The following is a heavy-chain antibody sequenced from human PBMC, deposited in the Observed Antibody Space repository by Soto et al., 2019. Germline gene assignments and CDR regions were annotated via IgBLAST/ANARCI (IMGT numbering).Heavy chain of an antibody. CDR2: IWHDGGNE. CDR1: GITFSSYS. Sequence: GVSLRLSCAASGITFSSYSMHWVRQAPGKGLEWVAFIWHDGGNEFYAESVKGRFTISRDNSKNTLYLQMTSLSAEDTAMYYCARDGDVNTGFGKDYWGQGTLVTVSS. D-gene: IGHD3-16*01. V-gene: IGHV3-33*01. CDR3: ARDGDVNTGFGKDY. J-gene: IGHJ4*02.